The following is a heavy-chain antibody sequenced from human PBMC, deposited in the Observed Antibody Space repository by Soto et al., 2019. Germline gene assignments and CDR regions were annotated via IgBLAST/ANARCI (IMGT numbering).Heavy chain of an antibody. V-gene: IGHV3-11*01. Sequence: PGGSLRLSCAASGFTFSDYYMSWIRQAPGKGLEWVSYISSSGSIIYYAHSVKGRFTISRDNAKNSLYLQMNSLRAEDTAVYYCARDLGDYDSSGYFDYWGQGTLVTVSS. D-gene: IGHD3-22*01. CDR3: ARDLGDYDSSGYFDY. CDR2: ISSSGSII. CDR1: GFTFSDYY. J-gene: IGHJ4*02.